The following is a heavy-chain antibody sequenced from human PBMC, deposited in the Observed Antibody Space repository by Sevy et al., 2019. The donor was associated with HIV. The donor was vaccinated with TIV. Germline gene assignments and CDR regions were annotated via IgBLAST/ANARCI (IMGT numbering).Heavy chain of an antibody. CDR3: ARDHNFVLDY. CDR2: KYYRSTWHK. D-gene: IGHD1-20*01. CDR1: GDTVSSDSAA. J-gene: IGHJ4*02. V-gene: IGHV6-1*01. Sequence: QSQTLSLTCAISGDTVSSDSAAWNWIRQSPARGLEWLGRKYYRSTWHKDYATSLNSRMAITPDTSKNQFSLQLNSVTPEDTAVYYCARDHNFVLDYWGQGIVVTVSS.